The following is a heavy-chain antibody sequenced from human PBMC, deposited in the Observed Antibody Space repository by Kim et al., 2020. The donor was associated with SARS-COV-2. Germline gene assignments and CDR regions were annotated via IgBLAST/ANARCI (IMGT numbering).Heavy chain of an antibody. CDR1: GGSISSSSYY. V-gene: IGHV4-39*01. D-gene: IGHD3-10*01. J-gene: IGHJ3*02. Sequence: SETLSLTCTVSGGSISSSSYYWGWIRQPPGKGLEWIGSIYYSRSTYYNPSLKSRVTISVDTSKNQFSLKLSSVTAADTAVYYCARVGPMVRGVDDAFDIWGQGTMVTVSS. CDR2: IYYSRST. CDR3: ARVGPMVRGVDDAFDI.